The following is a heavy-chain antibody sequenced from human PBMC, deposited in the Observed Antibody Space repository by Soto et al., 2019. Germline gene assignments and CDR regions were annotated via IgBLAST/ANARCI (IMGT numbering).Heavy chain of an antibody. CDR1: GFTFSSYW. CDR2: INSDGSST. V-gene: IGHV3-74*01. CDR3: ARGGGLNWYFDL. D-gene: IGHD3-16*01. J-gene: IGHJ2*01. Sequence: EVQLVESGGGLVQPGGSLRLSCAASGFTFSSYWMHWVRQAPGKGLVWVSRINSDGSSTSYADSVKGRFTISRDNAKNTQYLQMNSLRAEDTAVYYCARGGGLNWYFDLWGRGTLVTVSS.